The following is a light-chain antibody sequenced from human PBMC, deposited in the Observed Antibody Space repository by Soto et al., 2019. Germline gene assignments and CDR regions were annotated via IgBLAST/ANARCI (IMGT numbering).Light chain of an antibody. CDR2: YTN. CDR3: ASWDASLNGWV. V-gene: IGLV1-44*01. CDR1: SSNIGKTS. J-gene: IGLJ3*02. Sequence: QPVLTQPPSASGTPGQWVTISCSGASSNIGKTSVNWFQQLPGTAPRLLIYYTNQRPSGVPDRFSGSKSGTSASLAISALQSDDEADYYCASWDASLNGWVFGGGTKLTVL.